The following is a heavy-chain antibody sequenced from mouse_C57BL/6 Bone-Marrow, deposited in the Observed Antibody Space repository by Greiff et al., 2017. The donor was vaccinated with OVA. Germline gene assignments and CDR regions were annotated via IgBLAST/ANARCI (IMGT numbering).Heavy chain of an antibody. D-gene: IGHD2-4*01. CDR1: GFTFTDYY. J-gene: IGHJ2*01. Sequence: EVQGVESGGGLVQPGGSLSLSCAASGFTFTDYYMSWVRQPPGQALEWLGFIRTNANGYTTEYSASVKGRFTISRDNSQSILYLQMNALRAEDSATYYCARFDYDPYLDYWGQGTTLTVSS. CDR3: ARFDYDPYLDY. V-gene: IGHV7-3*01. CDR2: IRTNANGYTT.